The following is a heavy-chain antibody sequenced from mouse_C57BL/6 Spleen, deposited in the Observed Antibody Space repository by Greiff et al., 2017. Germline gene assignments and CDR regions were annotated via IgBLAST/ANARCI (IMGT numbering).Heavy chain of an antibody. J-gene: IGHJ4*01. Sequence: QVQLKQSGAELVKPGASVKISCKASGYAFSSYWMNWVKQRPGKGLAWIGQIYPGDGDTNYNGKFKGKATLTADKSSSTAYMQLSSLTSEDSAVYFCAREGYDYASMDYWGQGTSVTVSS. CDR3: AREGYDYASMDY. D-gene: IGHD2-4*01. V-gene: IGHV1-80*01. CDR1: GYAFSSYW. CDR2: IYPGDGDT.